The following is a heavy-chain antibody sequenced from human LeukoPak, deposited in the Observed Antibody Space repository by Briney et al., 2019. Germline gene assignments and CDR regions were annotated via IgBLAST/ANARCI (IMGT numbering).Heavy chain of an antibody. D-gene: IGHD1-14*01. Sequence: GGSLRLSCAASGFTFSSYAMHWVRQAPGKGLQWVAFISYDGNNIHYADSVKGRFTISRDNSKNTLYLQMNSLRLEDTAVFYCARDQPEHYLPSDYWGQGTLVAVSS. CDR3: ARDQPEHYLPSDY. CDR2: ISYDGNNI. J-gene: IGHJ4*02. CDR1: GFTFSSYA. V-gene: IGHV3-30-3*01.